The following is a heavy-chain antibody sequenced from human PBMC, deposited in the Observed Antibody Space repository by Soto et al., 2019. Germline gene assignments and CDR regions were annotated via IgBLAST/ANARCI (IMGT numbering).Heavy chain of an antibody. J-gene: IGHJ4*02. CDR3: ARDRSGGSPAATPD. D-gene: IGHD2-15*01. CDR2: INSDGSST. Sequence: GESLKISCAASGFTFSSYWMHWVRQAPGKGLVWVSRINSDGSSTSYADSVKGRFPISRDNAKNTLYLQMNSLRAEDTAVYYCARDRSGGSPAATPDWGQGTLVTVSS. V-gene: IGHV3-74*01. CDR1: GFTFSSYW.